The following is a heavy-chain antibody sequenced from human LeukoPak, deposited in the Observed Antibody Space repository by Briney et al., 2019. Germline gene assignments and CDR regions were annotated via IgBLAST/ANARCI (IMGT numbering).Heavy chain of an antibody. CDR3: ARYVRNSGTFYLDY. Sequence: SETLSLTCTVSGVSISSGYWSWIRQPPGKGLEWIGYIYYSGSTNYNPSLESRVSMSLATSKTQFSLNLRSVTAADTAVYYCARYVRNSGTFYLDYWGQGTLVTVSS. CDR1: GVSISSGY. D-gene: IGHD1-26*01. CDR2: IYYSGST. J-gene: IGHJ4*02. V-gene: IGHV4-59*01.